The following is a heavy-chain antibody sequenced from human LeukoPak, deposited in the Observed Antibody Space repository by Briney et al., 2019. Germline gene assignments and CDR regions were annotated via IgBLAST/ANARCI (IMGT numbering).Heavy chain of an antibody. CDR2: TNPNSGGT. CDR1: AYTFTGYY. Sequence: GAAVTVSFTSSAYTFTGYYMYWVWLAPGQGLEWMGWTNPNSGGTNYAQKFQGRVTMTRDTSISTAYMELSRLRSDDTGVYYCASIAAAGSTADYWGQGTLVTVSS. V-gene: IGHV1-2*02. CDR3: ASIAAAGSTADY. D-gene: IGHD6-13*01. J-gene: IGHJ4*02.